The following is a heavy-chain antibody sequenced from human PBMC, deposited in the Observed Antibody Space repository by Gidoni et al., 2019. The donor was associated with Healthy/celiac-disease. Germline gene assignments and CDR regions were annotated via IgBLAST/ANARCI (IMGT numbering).Heavy chain of an antibody. D-gene: IGHD6-13*01. J-gene: IGHJ4*02. CDR3: AASSSWYLDY. Sequence: QVQLQQWGAGLLKPSETLSLTCAVYGGSFSGYYWSWIRQPPGKGLEWIGEINHSGRTNYNPSLKSRVTISVDTSKNQFSLKLSSVTAADTAVYYCAASSSWYLDYWGQGTLVTVSS. CDR1: GGSFSGYY. V-gene: IGHV4-34*01. CDR2: INHSGRT.